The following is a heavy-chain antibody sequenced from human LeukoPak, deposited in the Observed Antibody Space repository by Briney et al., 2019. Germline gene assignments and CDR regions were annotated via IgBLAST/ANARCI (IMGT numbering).Heavy chain of an antibody. J-gene: IGHJ4*02. CDR2: IYHSGST. D-gene: IGHD1-26*01. CDR3: AGREDYFDY. V-gene: IGHV4-4*02. CDR1: GGSISNTNW. Sequence: RASETLSLTCAVSGGSISNTNWWSWVRQPPGKGLEWIGEIYHSGSTNYNPSLKSRVTISVDKSKNQFSLKLSSVTAADTAVYYCAGREDYFDYWGQGTLVTVSS.